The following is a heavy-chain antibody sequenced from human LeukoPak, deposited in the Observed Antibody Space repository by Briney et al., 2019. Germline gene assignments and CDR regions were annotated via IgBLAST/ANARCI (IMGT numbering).Heavy chain of an antibody. CDR2: IYYSRST. J-gene: IGHJ4*02. CDR3: ARAYSNYITETPYYFDY. CDR1: GGSISSGGYY. D-gene: IGHD4-11*01. V-gene: IGHV4-39*01. Sequence: PSETLSFTCTVSGGSISSGGYYWRWTRQHPGKGLEWIGSIYYSRSTYYNPSLKSRVTISVDTSKNQFSLKLSSVTAADTAVYNCARAYSNYITETPYYFDYWGQGTLVTVSS.